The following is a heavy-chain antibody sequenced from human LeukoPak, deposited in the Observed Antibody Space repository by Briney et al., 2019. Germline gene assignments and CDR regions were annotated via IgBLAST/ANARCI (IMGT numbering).Heavy chain of an antibody. V-gene: IGHV3-7*01. CDR1: GFTFSSYW. D-gene: IGHD4-17*01. J-gene: IGHJ5*02. CDR3: ARDIGSTVRNYRGSWFDP. CDR2: IKQDGSEK. Sequence: PGGSLRLSCAASGFTFSSYWMSWVRQAPGKGLEWVADIKQDGSEKYYVDSVKGRFTISRDNAKNSLYLQMNSLRAEDTAVYYCARDIGSTVRNYRGSWFDPWGQGTLVTVSS.